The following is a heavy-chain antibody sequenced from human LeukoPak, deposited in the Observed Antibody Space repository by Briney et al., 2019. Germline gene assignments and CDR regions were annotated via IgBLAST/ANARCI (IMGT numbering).Heavy chain of an antibody. Sequence: SQTLSLTCAVPGGSISSGGYSWSWIRQPPGKGLEWIGYIYHSGSTYYNPSLKSRVTLSVDRSKNQFSLKLSSVTAADTAVYYCARDKYSGSGSYLGVSWFDPWGQGTLVTVSS. CDR1: GGSISSGGYS. V-gene: IGHV4-30-2*01. CDR3: ARDKYSGSGSYLGVSWFDP. J-gene: IGHJ5*02. CDR2: IYHSGST. D-gene: IGHD3-10*01.